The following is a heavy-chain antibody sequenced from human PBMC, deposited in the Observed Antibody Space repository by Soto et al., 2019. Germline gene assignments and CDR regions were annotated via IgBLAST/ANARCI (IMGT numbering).Heavy chain of an antibody. CDR3: ARPSPYSSGWYEDYYYGMDV. Sequence: ASVKVSCKASGYTFTGYAMHWVRQAPGQRLEWMGWINAGNGNTKYSQKFQGRVTITRDTSASTAYMELSSLRSEDTAVYYCARPSPYSSGWYEDYYYGMDVWGQGTTVTVSS. V-gene: IGHV1-3*01. CDR1: GYTFTGYA. CDR2: INAGNGNT. J-gene: IGHJ6*02. D-gene: IGHD6-19*01.